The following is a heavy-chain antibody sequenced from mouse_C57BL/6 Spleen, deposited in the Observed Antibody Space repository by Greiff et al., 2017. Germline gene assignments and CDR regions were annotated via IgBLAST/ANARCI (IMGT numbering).Heavy chain of an antibody. J-gene: IGHJ4*01. CDR2: IYPGDGDT. Sequence: QVQLQQSGPELVKPGASVKISCKASGYAFSSYWMNWVKQRPGKGLEWIGRIYPGDGDTNYNGKFKGKATLTADKSSSTAYMQLSSPTSEDSAVYFCARFYSGIVRSHAMDYWGHGTSVTVSS. CDR1: GYAFSSYW. D-gene: IGHD1-1*01. CDR3: ARFYSGIVRSHAMDY. V-gene: IGHV1-82*01.